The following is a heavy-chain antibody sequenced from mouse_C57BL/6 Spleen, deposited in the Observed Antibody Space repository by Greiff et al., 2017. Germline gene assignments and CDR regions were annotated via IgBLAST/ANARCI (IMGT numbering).Heavy chain of an antibody. J-gene: IGHJ4*01. CDR2: ISGGGGNT. Sequence: EVKLMESGGGLVKPGGSLKLSCAASGFTFSSYTMSWVRQTPEKRLEWVATISGGGGNTYYPDSVKGRFTISRDNAKNTLYLQMSSLRSEDTALYYCARQGGTLLRWAIDYWGQGTSVTVSS. D-gene: IGHD1-1*01. V-gene: IGHV5-9*01. CDR3: ARQGGTLLRWAIDY. CDR1: GFTFSSYT.